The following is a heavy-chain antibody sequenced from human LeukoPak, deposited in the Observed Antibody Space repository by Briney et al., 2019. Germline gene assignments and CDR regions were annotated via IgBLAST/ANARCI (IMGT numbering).Heavy chain of an antibody. CDR3: ARQETITMVRGVIPDGFDY. Sequence: GESLKISCKGSGYSFTSYWIGWVRQMPGKGLEWMGIIYPGDSDTRYSPSFQGQVTISADKSISTAYLQWSSLKASDTAMYYCARQETITMVRGVIPDGFDYWGQGTLVTVSS. CDR2: IYPGDSDT. J-gene: IGHJ4*02. V-gene: IGHV5-51*01. D-gene: IGHD3-10*01. CDR1: GYSFTSYW.